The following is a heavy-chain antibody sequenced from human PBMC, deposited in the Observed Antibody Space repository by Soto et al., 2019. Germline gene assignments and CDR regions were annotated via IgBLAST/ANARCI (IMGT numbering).Heavy chain of an antibody. J-gene: IGHJ4*02. CDR2: IKQDGSEK. CDR1: VFTFSNSW. V-gene: IGHV3-7*03. CDR3: ANFHLFIY. D-gene: IGHD2-21*01. Sequence: VGSLRLSCASYVFTFSNSWMSCVRQSPEKWLEWVACIKQDGSEKHYVDSVTGRFTISRDNAKNLLYLQMNSLRAEDTAVYYCANFHLFIYWGQATLVXVS.